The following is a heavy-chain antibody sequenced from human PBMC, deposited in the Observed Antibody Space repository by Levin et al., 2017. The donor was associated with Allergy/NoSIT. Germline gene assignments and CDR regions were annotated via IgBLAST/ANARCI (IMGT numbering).Heavy chain of an antibody. CDR3: ARHDSHASGSYPCDY. V-gene: IGHV4-59*08. J-gene: IGHJ4*02. Sequence: PSETLSLTCTVSGDSINNYYWSWIRQPLGKGLEWIAYIYYTGRTSYNPSLTRRVTLSLDTSKNQFSLNLRSVSAADTALYFCARHDSHASGSYPCDYWGQGILVTVSS. D-gene: IGHD3-10*01. CDR2: IYYTGRT. CDR1: GDSINNYY.